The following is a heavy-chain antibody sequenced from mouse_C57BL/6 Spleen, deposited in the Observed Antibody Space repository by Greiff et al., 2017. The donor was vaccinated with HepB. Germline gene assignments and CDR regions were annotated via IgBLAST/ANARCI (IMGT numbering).Heavy chain of an antibody. CDR2: ISSGGSYT. Sequence: EVKVIESGGDLVKPGGSLKLSCAASGFTFSSYGMSWVRQTPDKRLEWVATISSGGSYTYYPDSVKGRFTISRDNAKNTLYLQMSSLKSEDTAMYCCARQNSSGYVGDYWGQGTTLTVSS. V-gene: IGHV5-6*01. D-gene: IGHD3-2*02. CDR1: GFTFSSYG. J-gene: IGHJ2*01. CDR3: ARQNSSGYVGDY.